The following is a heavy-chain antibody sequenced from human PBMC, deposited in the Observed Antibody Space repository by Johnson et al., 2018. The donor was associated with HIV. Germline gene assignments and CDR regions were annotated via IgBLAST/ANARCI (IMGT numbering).Heavy chain of an antibody. CDR1: GFTFSSYA. CDR3: AKDSRYCYGPDAFDI. V-gene: IGHV3-30*04. D-gene: IGHD5-18*01. Sequence: QEQLVESGGGVVQPGRSLRLSCAASGFTFSSYAMHWVRQAPGKGLEWVAVISYDGSNKYYADSVKGRFTISRDNSKNTLYLQMNSLRAEDTAVYYCAKDSRYCYGPDAFDIWCQGTMVTVSS. J-gene: IGHJ3*02. CDR2: ISYDGSNK.